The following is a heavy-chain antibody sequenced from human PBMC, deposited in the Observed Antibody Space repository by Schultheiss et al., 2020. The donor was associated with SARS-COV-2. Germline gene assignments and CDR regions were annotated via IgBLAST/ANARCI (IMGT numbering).Heavy chain of an antibody. D-gene: IGHD2-15*01. CDR2: VYRSGST. CDR3: ASSGTYCSGGNCYFYGMDV. V-gene: IGHV4-4*02. J-gene: IGHJ6*02. Sequence: SETLSLTCAVSGDSISSNYWWSWVRQPPGKVLEWIGEVYRSGSTNYNPSLKSRVTISVDKSKNQFSLKLTSVTAADTAVYYCASSGTYCSGGNCYFYGMDVWGQGTTVTVAS. CDR1: GDSISSNYW.